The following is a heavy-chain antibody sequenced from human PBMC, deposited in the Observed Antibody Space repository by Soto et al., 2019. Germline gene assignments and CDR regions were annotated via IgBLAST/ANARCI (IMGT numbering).Heavy chain of an antibody. CDR2: LSPDGGST. CDR1: GFTFSSYA. D-gene: IGHD1-26*01. J-gene: IGHJ4*02. CDR3: ARGQTWAHFDY. Sequence: GGSLRLSCAGSGFTFSSYAMHWVRQAPGKGLEYVSALSPDGGSTYYANSVKGRFTISRDNSKSTLYLQMGSLRGEDLAVYYCARGQTWAHFDYWGQGTLVTVS. V-gene: IGHV3-64*01.